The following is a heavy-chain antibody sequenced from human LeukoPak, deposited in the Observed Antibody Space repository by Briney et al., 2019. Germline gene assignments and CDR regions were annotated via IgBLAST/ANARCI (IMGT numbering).Heavy chain of an antibody. CDR1: GFTFSSYE. D-gene: IGHD3-22*01. Sequence: PGGSLRLSCAASGFTFSSYEMNWVRQAPGKGLEWVSYISSSGKTIYYADFVKGRFTISRDNAKKSLYLQMTSLRAEDTAVYYCARAEHDSSAHYYWDFDYRGQGTLVTVSS. J-gene: IGHJ4*02. V-gene: IGHV3-48*03. CDR3: ARAEHDSSAHYYWDFDY. CDR2: ISSSGKTI.